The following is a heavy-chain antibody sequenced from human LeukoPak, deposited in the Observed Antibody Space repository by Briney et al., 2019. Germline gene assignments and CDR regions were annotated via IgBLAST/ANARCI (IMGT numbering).Heavy chain of an antibody. J-gene: IGHJ4*02. CDR1: GGTFSSYT. D-gene: IGHD4-17*01. V-gene: IGHV1-69*02. CDR2: IIPILGIA. CDR3: ARGGAHYGDYGGY. Sequence: SVKVSCKASGGTFSSYTISWVRQAPGQGLEWMGRIIPILGIANYAQKFQGRVTITADKSTSTAYMELSSLRSEDAAVYYCARGGAHYGDYGGYWGQGTLVTVSS.